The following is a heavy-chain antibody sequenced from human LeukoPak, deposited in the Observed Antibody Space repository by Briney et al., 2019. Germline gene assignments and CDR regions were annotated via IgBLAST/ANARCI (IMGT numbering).Heavy chain of an antibody. CDR3: ASNRAAPEN. J-gene: IGHJ4*02. Sequence: GGSLRLSCAASGFIFSNSWMTWVRQAPGKGLEWVASINQDGSAQHYVDSVKGRFAISRDNAKNSLYLQMNSLRDEDTAIFYCASNRAAPENWGQGTLVTVSS. CDR1: GFIFSNSW. D-gene: IGHD1-14*01. CDR2: INQDGSAQ. V-gene: IGHV3-7*01.